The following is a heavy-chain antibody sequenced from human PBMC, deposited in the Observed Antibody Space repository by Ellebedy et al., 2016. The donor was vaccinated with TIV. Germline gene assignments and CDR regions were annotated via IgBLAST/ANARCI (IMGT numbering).Heavy chain of an antibody. CDR1: SYTFTSYG. J-gene: IGHJ4*02. V-gene: IGHV1-18*01. CDR2: ISGYNGNT. CDR3: ARDFSLRITMIGGY. Sequence: ASVKVSXKASSYTFTSYGISWVRQAPGQGLEWMGWISGYNGNTNYAQKLQGRVTMTTDTSTSTAYMELRSLRSDDTAVYYCARDFSLRITMIGGYWGQGTLVTVSS. D-gene: IGHD3-22*01.